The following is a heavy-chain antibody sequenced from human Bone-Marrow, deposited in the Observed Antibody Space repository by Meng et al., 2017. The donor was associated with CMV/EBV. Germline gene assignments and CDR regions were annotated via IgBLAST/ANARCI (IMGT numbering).Heavy chain of an antibody. CDR1: GYTFTSYG. J-gene: IGHJ4*02. CDR3: ARDPYSGSDYFDY. Sequence: ASVKVSCKASGYTFTSYGISWVRQAPGQGLEWMGWISAYNGNTNYAQKLQGRVTMTTDKSTSTAYMELSSLRSEDTAVYYCARDPYSGSDYFDYWGQGTLVTVSS. CDR2: ISAYNGNT. D-gene: IGHD1-26*01. V-gene: IGHV1-18*01.